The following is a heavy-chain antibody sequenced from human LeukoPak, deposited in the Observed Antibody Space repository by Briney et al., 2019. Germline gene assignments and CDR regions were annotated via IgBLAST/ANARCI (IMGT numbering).Heavy chain of an antibody. CDR2: INPNSGDT. D-gene: IGHD6-19*01. Sequence: ASVKVSCKASGYTFTGYYMPWVRQAPGQGLEWMGWINPNSGDTNYAQKFQGRVTVTRDTSISTAYMELSRLRSDDTAVYYCARVGSSGWYVHPTLDYWGQGTLVTVSS. J-gene: IGHJ4*02. CDR3: ARVGSSGWYVHPTLDY. V-gene: IGHV1-2*02. CDR1: GYTFTGYY.